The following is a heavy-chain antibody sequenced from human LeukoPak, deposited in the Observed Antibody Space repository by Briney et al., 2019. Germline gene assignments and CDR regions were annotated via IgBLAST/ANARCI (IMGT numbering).Heavy chain of an antibody. CDR1: GFTFSNAW. CDR2: ISYDGSNK. CDR3: AKGVAVAGPWYFDL. Sequence: GGSLRLSCAASGFTFSNAWMSWVRQAPGKGLEWVAVISYDGSNKYYADSVKGRFTISRDNSKNTLYLQMNSLRAEDTAVYYCAKGVAVAGPWYFDLWGRGTLVTVSS. V-gene: IGHV3-30*18. D-gene: IGHD6-19*01. J-gene: IGHJ2*01.